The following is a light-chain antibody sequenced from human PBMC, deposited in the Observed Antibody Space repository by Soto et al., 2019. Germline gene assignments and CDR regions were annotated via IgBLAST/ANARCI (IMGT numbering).Light chain of an antibody. CDR1: QSVSSTY. J-gene: IGKJ3*01. V-gene: IGKV3-20*01. Sequence: EIVCTPSPGTLSLSPGERATLSGRASQSVSSTYLAWYQQKPGQAPRLLIYGASSRATGIPDRVSGSGSGTDFTLTISRLEPEDFAVYYCQQYGSSPFTFGPGTKVDIK. CDR2: GAS. CDR3: QQYGSSPFT.